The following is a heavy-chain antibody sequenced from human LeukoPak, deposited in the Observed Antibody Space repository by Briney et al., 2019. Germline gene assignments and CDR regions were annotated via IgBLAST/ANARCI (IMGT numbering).Heavy chain of an antibody. CDR3: AKLQTAVVPAATLGFDS. Sequence: GGSLRLSCAASGFTSSSYSMNWVRQAPGKGLEWVSAIGRSGANSYYATSVKGRFSVSRDNTKNTFHLQMNSLRAEDTAIYYCAKLQTAVVPAATLGFDSWGQGTLVTVSS. D-gene: IGHD2-2*01. V-gene: IGHV3-23*01. J-gene: IGHJ4*02. CDR2: IGRSGANS. CDR1: GFTSSSYS.